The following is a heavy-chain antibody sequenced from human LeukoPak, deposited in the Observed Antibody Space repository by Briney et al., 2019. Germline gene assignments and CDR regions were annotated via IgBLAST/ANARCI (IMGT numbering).Heavy chain of an antibody. CDR1: GFTVRSNY. CDR3: ARDRVDTVNDYYYGMDV. D-gene: IGHD5-18*01. Sequence: GGSLRLSCAASGFTVRSNYMSWVRQAPGKGLEWVSVIYSGGSTYYADSVKGRFTISRDNSKNTLYLQMNSLRAEDTAVYYCARDRVDTVNDYYYGMDVWGQGTTVTVSS. CDR2: IYSGGST. J-gene: IGHJ6*02. V-gene: IGHV3-53*01.